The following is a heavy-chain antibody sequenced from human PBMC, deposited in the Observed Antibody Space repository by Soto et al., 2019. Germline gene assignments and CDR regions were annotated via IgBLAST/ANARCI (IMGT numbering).Heavy chain of an antibody. CDR1: GFTFSGSA. V-gene: IGHV3-73*02. CDR2: IRSKANSYAT. CDR3: TRRGGVIIPPYYYGMDV. J-gene: IGHJ6*02. D-gene: IGHD3-10*01. Sequence: EVQLVESGGGLVQPGGSLKLSCAASGFTFSGSAMHWVRQASGKGLEWVGRIRSKANSYATAYAASVKGRFTISRDDSKNTAYLQMNSLKTEDTAVYYCTRRGGVIIPPYYYGMDVWGQGTTVTVSS.